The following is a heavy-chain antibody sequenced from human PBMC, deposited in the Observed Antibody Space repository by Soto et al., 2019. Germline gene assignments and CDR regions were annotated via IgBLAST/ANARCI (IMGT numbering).Heavy chain of an antibody. Sequence: SETLSLTCLVSGCPSSSQYSWGWIRQPPGKGLEWIGSISHTGTTSYSPSLTSRVSISVDTSKNQVSLKLTSVTAADTAVYFCARVTMVIRDSDHFGVDVWGQGTTVTVSS. V-gene: IGHV4-38-2*02. D-gene: IGHD4-17*01. CDR3: ARVTMVIRDSDHFGVDV. J-gene: IGHJ6*02. CDR2: ISHTGTT. CDR1: GCPSSSQYS.